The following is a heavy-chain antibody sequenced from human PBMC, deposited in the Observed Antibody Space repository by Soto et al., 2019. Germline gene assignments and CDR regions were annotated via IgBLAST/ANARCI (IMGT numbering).Heavy chain of an antibody. J-gene: IGHJ3*02. CDR2: IKSKTDGGTT. V-gene: IGHV3-15*07. Sequence: GGSLRLSCAASGFTFSNAWMNWVRQAPGKGLEWVGRIKSKTDGGTTDYAAPVKGRFTISRKDSKNTLYLQMNSLKTEDTAVYYCTTTILKYYDYVWGSYRDAFDIWGQGTMVTVSS. D-gene: IGHD3-16*02. CDR1: GFTFSNAW. CDR3: TTTILKYYDYVWGSYRDAFDI.